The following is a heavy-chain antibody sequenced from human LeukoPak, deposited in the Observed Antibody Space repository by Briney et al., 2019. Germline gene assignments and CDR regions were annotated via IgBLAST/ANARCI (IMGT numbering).Heavy chain of an antibody. CDR3: ARDIGNSGFNLDY. CDR1: GFTFSSYW. V-gene: IGHV3-33*08. Sequence: GGSLRLSCAASGFTFSSYWMCWVRQAPGKGLEWVSVIWHDGGRKEYADSVRGRFTISRDNSNLYLQMNSLRAEDTAIYYCARDIGNSGFNLDYWGQGTPVTVSS. J-gene: IGHJ4*02. CDR2: IWHDGGRK. D-gene: IGHD5-12*01.